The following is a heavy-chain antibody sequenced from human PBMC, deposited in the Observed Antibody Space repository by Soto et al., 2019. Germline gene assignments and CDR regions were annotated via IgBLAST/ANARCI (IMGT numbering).Heavy chain of an antibody. CDR3: ATFPIVETTPYYFNS. D-gene: IGHD1-1*01. V-gene: IGHV4-39*01. CDR2: IYYSGST. Sequence: SETLSLTCTVSGGSFDSTGYYWAWVRQPPGKGLEWITYIYYSGSTYYNPSLKSRLSISVDTSRNQFSLRLSSVTAADTAVYYWATFPIVETTPYYFNSWGQETLVTV. CDR1: GGSFDSTGYY. J-gene: IGHJ4*02.